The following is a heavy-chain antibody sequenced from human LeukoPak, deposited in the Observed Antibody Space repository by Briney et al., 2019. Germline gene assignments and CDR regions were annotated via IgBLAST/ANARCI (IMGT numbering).Heavy chain of an antibody. CDR3: ARDLIGDTAMVPYDY. D-gene: IGHD5-18*01. V-gene: IGHV3-30*04. CDR1: GFTFSSYA. J-gene: IGHJ4*02. Sequence: GRSLRLSCAASGFTFSSYAMHWVRQAPGKGLEWVAVISYDGSNKYYADSVKGRFTISRDNSKNTLYLQMNSLRAEDTAVYYCARDLIGDTAMVPYDYWGQGTLVTVSP. CDR2: ISYDGSNK.